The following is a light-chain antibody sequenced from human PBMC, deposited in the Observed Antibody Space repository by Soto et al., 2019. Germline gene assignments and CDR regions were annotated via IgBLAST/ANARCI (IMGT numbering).Light chain of an antibody. V-gene: IGLV2-8*01. J-gene: IGLJ1*01. CDR2: EVS. CDR1: SSDIGVYNY. Sequence: QSALTQPPSASGSPGQSVTISSTGTSSDIGVYNYVSWYQQHPGKAPKLMIYEVSERPSGVPDRFSGSKSGNTASLTVSGLQTEDEADYYCSSYAGSNNLYVFGTGTKLTVL. CDR3: SSYAGSNNLYV.